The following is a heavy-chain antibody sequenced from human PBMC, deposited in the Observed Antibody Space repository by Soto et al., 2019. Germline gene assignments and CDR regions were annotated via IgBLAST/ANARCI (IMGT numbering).Heavy chain of an antibody. D-gene: IGHD1-1*01. CDR2: TSYDGNNE. CDR3: AKDKGVFNWATSYFDY. CDR1: GFTFSNYA. J-gene: IGHJ4*02. Sequence: PGGSLRLSSADSGFTFSNYAMHWVRQSPGKGLEWVALTSYDGNNEYYTDSVKGRFTISRDNSKNTLFLQMNSPRPEDTAVYYCAKDKGVFNWATSYFDYWGQGALVPVSS. V-gene: IGHV3-30*18.